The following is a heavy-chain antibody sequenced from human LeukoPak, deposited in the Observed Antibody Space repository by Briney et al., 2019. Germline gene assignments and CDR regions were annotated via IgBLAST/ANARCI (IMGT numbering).Heavy chain of an antibody. Sequence: GGSLRLSCAASGFTFDDYGMSWVRQAPGEGLESVANIKQDGSEKYYADSVKGRFTISRDNAKNSLYLQMNSLKAEDTAVYYCARIPVEPRFDYWGQGTLVTVSS. CDR3: ARIPVEPRFDY. V-gene: IGHV3-7*01. D-gene: IGHD4-23*01. CDR1: GFTFDDYG. J-gene: IGHJ4*02. CDR2: IKQDGSEK.